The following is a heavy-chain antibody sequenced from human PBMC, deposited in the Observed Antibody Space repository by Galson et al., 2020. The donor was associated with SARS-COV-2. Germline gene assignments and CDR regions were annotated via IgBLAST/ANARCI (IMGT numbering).Heavy chain of an antibody. J-gene: IGHJ4*02. V-gene: IGHV4-4*02. CDR1: GGSINSDYW. CDR2: IYHRGSP. CDR3: ARGLSVLLWFGESPGGYFDY. Sequence: SETLSLTCTVSGGSINSDYWWSWVRQPPGKGLEWIGEIYHRGSPNYNLSLKRRVTISMDKSKNQFSLKVTSVTAADTAVYYCARGLSVLLWFGESPGGYFDYWGQGTLVTVSS. D-gene: IGHD3-10*01.